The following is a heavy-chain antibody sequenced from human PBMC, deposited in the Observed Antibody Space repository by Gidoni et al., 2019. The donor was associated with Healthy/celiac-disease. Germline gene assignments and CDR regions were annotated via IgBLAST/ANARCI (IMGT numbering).Heavy chain of an antibody. J-gene: IGHJ4*02. CDR3: HTVPATATPSDY. D-gene: IGHD2-2*01. CDR1: GFAFSSYA. CDR2: ISGSGGST. Sequence: EVQLLESGGGLVQPGGSMRLSCAASGFAFSSYAMSWVRQAPGKGLEWVSAISGSGGSTYYADSVKGRFTISRDNSKNTLYLQMNSLRAEDTAVYYCHTVPATATPSDYWGQGTLVTVSS. V-gene: IGHV3-23*01.